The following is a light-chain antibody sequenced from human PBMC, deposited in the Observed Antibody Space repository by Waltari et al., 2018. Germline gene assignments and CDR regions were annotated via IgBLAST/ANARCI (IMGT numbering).Light chain of an antibody. V-gene: IGLV2-14*03. CDR3: SSYITSSTLEL. CDR2: DVS. J-gene: IGLJ2*01. CDR1: RSDIGGYNY. Sequence: QSALTQPASVSGSPGQSITISCTGTRSDIGGYNYVSCYQQHPGKAPKLMIYDVSNRPSGVSNRFSGSKSGNTASLTISGLQAEDEADYYCSSYITSSTLELFGGGTSLTVL.